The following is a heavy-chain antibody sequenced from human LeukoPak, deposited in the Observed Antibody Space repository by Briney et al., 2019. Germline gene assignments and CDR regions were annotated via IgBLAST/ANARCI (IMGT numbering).Heavy chain of an antibody. Sequence: PGASLQISCRGSGYSFNSYWIGWVRQLPGKGLEWMGIIYPRDSDTRYSPSFQGQVTISVDKSTTTAYLQWSSLKASDTAMYYCARRRDSMDIWGQGTTVTVPS. CDR3: ARRRDSMDI. CDR2: IYPRDSDT. D-gene: IGHD5-24*01. V-gene: IGHV5-51*01. J-gene: IGHJ6*02. CDR1: GYSFNSYW.